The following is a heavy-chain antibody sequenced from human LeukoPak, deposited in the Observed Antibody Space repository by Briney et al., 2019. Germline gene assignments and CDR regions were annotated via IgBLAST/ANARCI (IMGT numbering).Heavy chain of an antibody. CDR3: ARSDLLWFGESPNWFDP. CDR2: IYYSGST. D-gene: IGHD3-10*01. Sequence: SEALSLTCTVSVGSISSYYWCWIRQPPGKGREGMGYIYYSGSTNYNTSLKGRVTISVDTSKNHFSLKLNSVNTAGTAVYYCARSDLLWFGESPNWFDPWGQGTLVTVSS. CDR1: VGSISSYY. J-gene: IGHJ5*02. V-gene: IGHV4-59*08.